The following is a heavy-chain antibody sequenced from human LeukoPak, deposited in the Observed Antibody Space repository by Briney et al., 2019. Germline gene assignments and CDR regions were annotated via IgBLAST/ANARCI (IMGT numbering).Heavy chain of an antibody. J-gene: IGHJ4*02. D-gene: IGHD3-16*01. CDR3: ARAVGSIISF. Sequence: SETLSLTCTVSAGSISSSTYSWGWIRQPPGKGLEWIGRIYTSGSTNYNPSLKSRVTISIDTSKNQFSLKLSSVTAADTAVYYCARAVGSIISFWGQGTLVTVSS. V-gene: IGHV4-61*02. CDR1: AGSISSSTYS. CDR2: IYTSGST.